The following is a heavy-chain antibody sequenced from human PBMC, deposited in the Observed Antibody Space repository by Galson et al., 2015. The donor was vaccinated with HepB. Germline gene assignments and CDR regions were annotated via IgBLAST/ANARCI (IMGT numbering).Heavy chain of an antibody. V-gene: IGHV1-18*01. CDR2: ISAYNGNT. D-gene: IGHD2-2*02. CDR3: ARDRDGCSSTSCYNQDAFDI. Sequence: SVKVSCKASGYTFTSYGISWVRQAPGQGLEWMGWISAYNGNTNYAQKLQGRVTMTTDTSTSTAYMELRSLRSDDTAVYYCARDRDGCSSTSCYNQDAFDIWGQGTMVTVSS. J-gene: IGHJ3*02. CDR1: GYTFTSYG.